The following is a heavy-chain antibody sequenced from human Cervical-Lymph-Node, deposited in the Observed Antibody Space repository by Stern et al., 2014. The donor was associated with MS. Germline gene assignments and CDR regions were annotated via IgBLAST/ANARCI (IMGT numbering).Heavy chain of an antibody. CDR1: GGTFSMST. V-gene: IGHV1-69*01. Sequence: VQLVESGAEVKKPGSSGKVSCKASGGTFSMSTISWVRQAPGQGLEWMGGIIPMFGTSNYAQKFRGRVTTIADESTNTAYLELTRLTSEDTAVYFCAVDQGGIAVYWGQGTLVTVSS. CDR3: AVDQGGIAVY. J-gene: IGHJ4*02. D-gene: IGHD6-19*01. CDR2: IIPMFGTS.